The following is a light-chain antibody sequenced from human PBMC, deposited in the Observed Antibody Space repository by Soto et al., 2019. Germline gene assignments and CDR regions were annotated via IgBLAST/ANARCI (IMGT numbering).Light chain of an antibody. V-gene: IGKV1-33*01. Sequence: DLPMTPSPSSLSASVGARVSITCQASQDIRTSLSWFQQKPGRALQLLIYGASTLATGVPSRFRGSGSGRDFTFTISSLQPADIATYYCQQYDNRPPFTFGHGTKVEIK. CDR1: QDIRTS. CDR2: GAS. J-gene: IGKJ3*01. CDR3: QQYDNRPPFT.